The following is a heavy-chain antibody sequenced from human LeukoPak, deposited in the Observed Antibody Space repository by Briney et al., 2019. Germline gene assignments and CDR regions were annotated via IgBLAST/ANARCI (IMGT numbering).Heavy chain of an antibody. D-gene: IGHD3-22*01. J-gene: IGHJ4*02. Sequence: PGGSLRLSCAASGFTVSSNYMSWVRQAPGKGLEWVSVIYSGGSTYYADSVKGRFTISRDNSKNTLYLQMNSLRAEDTAVYYCARDYYDSSGVFEFWGQGPLVTVSS. V-gene: IGHV3-66*01. CDR3: ARDYYDSSGVFEF. CDR2: IYSGGST. CDR1: GFTVSSNY.